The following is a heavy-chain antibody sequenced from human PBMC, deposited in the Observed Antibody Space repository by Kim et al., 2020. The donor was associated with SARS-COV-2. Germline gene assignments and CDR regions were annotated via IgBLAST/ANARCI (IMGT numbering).Heavy chain of an antibody. CDR2: IYYSGST. CDR1: GGSISSYY. V-gene: IGHV4-59*08. Sequence: SETLSLTCTVSGGSISSYYWSWIRQPPGKGLEWIGYIYYSGSTNYNPSLKSRVTISVDTSKNQFSLKLSSVTAADTAVYYCARLGCSTSCSAFDIWGQGT. D-gene: IGHD2-2*01. CDR3: ARLGCSTSCSAFDI. J-gene: IGHJ3*02.